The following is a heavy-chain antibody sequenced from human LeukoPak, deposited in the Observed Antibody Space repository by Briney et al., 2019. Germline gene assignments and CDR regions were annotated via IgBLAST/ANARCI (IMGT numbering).Heavy chain of an antibody. CDR2: INHSGST. V-gene: IGHV4-34*01. CDR3: ARRRGDDSGTYYIKSYYYYYMDV. D-gene: IGHD3-10*01. CDR1: GGFFSGYY. Sequence: PSETLSLTCAVYGGFFSGYYWSWIRQPPGKGLEWIGEINHSGSTNYNSSLKSRVTISVATSKNQFSLKLNSVTAADTAVYYCARRRGDDSGTYYIKSYYYYYMDVWGKGTTVTVSS. J-gene: IGHJ6*03.